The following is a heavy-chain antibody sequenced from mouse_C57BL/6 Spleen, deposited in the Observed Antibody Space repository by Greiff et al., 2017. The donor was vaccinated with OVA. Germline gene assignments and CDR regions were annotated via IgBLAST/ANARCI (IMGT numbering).Heavy chain of an antibody. J-gene: IGHJ1*03. Sequence: QVQLQQSGAELVRPGASVTLSCKASGYTFTDYEMHWVKQTPVHGLEWIGAIDPETGGTAYNQKFKGKAILTADQSSRTAYMDLRSLTSKDSAVYYGTRTVGSSYVRWYFDVWGTGTTVTVSA. CDR2: IDPETGGT. V-gene: IGHV1-15*01. CDR3: TRTVGSSYVRWYFDV. CDR1: GYTFTDYE. D-gene: IGHD1-1*01.